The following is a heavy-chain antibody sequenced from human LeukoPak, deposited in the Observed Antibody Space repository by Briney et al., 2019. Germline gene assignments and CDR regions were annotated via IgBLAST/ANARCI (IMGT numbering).Heavy chain of an antibody. CDR2: ISTYNGNT. V-gene: IGHV1-18*01. D-gene: IGHD3-22*01. J-gene: IGHJ4*02. CDR1: GYTFTSYG. Sequence: ASVKVSCKASGYTFTSYGISWVRHAPGQGLEWMGWISTYNGNTNYAQKLQGRVTMTTDTSTSTAYMELRSLRSDDTAVYYCARKYYYDRLDYWGQGTLVTVSS. CDR3: ARKYYYDRLDY.